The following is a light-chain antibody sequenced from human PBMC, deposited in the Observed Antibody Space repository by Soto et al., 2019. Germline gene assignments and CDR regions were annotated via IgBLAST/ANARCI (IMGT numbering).Light chain of an antibody. J-gene: IGKJ4*01. CDR1: QGVATT. V-gene: IGKV3-15*01. CDR2: DAY. CDR3: QHYKTWPLA. Sequence: EVVMAQSPSPLFMFPGERVTLSCRASQGVATTLAWYRQQPGQAPRLLIYDAYIRASGVPARFSGSGSGTEFTLTISSPQSEDFAVYYCQHYKTWPLAFGGGTKVDI.